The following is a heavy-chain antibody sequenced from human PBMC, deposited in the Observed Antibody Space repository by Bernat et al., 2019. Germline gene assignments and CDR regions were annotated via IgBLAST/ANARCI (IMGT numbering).Heavy chain of an antibody. CDR1: GFTFSSYA. CDR3: ARENINYDFWSGYSTYYFDY. J-gene: IGHJ4*02. Sequence: QVQLVESGGGVVQPGRSLRLSCAASGFTFSSYAMHWVRQAPGKGLEWVAVISYDGSNKYYAASVKGRFTISRDNSKNTLYLQMNSLRAADTAVYYCARENINYDFWSGYSTYYFDYWGQGTLVTVSS. V-gene: IGHV3-30-3*01. D-gene: IGHD3-3*01. CDR2: ISYDGSNK.